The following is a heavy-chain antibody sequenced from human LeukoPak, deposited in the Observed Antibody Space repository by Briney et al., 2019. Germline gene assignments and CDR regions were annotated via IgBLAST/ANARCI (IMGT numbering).Heavy chain of an antibody. Sequence: SETLSLTCAVYGGSFSGYYWSWIRQPPGKGLEWIGEINHSGSTNYNPSLKSRVTISVDTSKNQFSLKLSSVTAADTAVYYCARGRRDGRSTWFDYWGQGTLVTVSS. CDR3: ARGRRDGRSTWFDY. CDR2: INHSGST. J-gene: IGHJ4*02. V-gene: IGHV4-34*01. CDR1: GGSFSGYY. D-gene: IGHD5-24*01.